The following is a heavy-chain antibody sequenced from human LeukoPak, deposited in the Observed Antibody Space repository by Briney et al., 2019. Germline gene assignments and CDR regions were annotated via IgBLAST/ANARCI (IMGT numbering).Heavy chain of an antibody. V-gene: IGHV3-30*18. J-gene: IGHJ4*02. D-gene: IGHD3-10*01. CDR3: AKDHSSGIDY. CDR1: GFTFSSYG. CDR2: ISYDGSNK. Sequence: QPGGSLRLSCAASGFTFSSYGMHWVRQAPGKGLEWVAVISYDGSNKYYADSVKGRFTISRDNSKNTLYLQMNSLRAEDTAMYYCAKDHSSGIDYWGQGTLVTVSS.